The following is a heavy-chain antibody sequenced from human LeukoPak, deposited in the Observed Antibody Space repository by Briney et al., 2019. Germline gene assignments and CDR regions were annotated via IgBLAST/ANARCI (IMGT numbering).Heavy chain of an antibody. CDR2: IIPIFGTA. V-gene: IGHV1-69*05. CDR3: ARDIDRSSGYYRQPNWFDP. Sequence: GASVKVSCKASGGTFSSSAISWVRQAPGQGLEWMGRIIPIFGTANYAQKFQGRVTITTDESTSTAYMELSSLRSEDTAVYYCARDIDRSSGYYRQPNWFDPWGQGTLVTVSS. J-gene: IGHJ5*02. CDR1: GGTFSSSA. D-gene: IGHD3-22*01.